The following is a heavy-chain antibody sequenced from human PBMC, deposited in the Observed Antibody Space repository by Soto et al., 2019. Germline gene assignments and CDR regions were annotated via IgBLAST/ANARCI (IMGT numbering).Heavy chain of an antibody. D-gene: IGHD3-16*02. J-gene: IGHJ5*02. Sequence: ASVKVSCKASGYTFTSYDINWVRQATGQGLEWMGWMNPNSGNTGYAQKFRGRVTMTRNTSISTAYMELSSLRSEDAAVYYCARDALVSNWFDPWGQGTLVTVS. CDR1: GYTFTSYD. CDR2: MNPNSGNT. V-gene: IGHV1-8*01. CDR3: ARDALVSNWFDP.